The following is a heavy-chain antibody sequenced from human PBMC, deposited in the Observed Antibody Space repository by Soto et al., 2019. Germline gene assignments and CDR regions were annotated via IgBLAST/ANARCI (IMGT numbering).Heavy chain of an antibody. CDR3: ARVRRIVVRGYYYYYGMDV. CDR1: GGSISSYY. J-gene: IGHJ6*02. Sequence: KPSETLSLTCTVSGGSISSYYWSWIRQPPGKGLEWIGYIYYSGSTNYNPSLKSRVTISVDTSKNQFSLKLSSVTAADTAVYYCARVRRIVVRGYYYYYGMDVWGQGTTVTVSS. CDR2: IYYSGST. V-gene: IGHV4-59*01. D-gene: IGHD3-22*01.